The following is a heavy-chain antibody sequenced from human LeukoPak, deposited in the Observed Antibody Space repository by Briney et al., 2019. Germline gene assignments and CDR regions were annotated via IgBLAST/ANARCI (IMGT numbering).Heavy chain of an antibody. CDR3: AVMVRGVHQAFDY. J-gene: IGHJ4*02. D-gene: IGHD3-10*01. CDR2: MNPNSGNT. V-gene: IGHV1-8*01. CDR1: GYTFTSYD. Sequence: ASVKVSCKASGYTFTSYDINWVRQATGQGLEWMGWMNPNSGNTGYAQKFQGRVTMTRNTSISTAYMELSSLRSEDTAVYYCAVMVRGVHQAFDYWGKGTLVTVSS.